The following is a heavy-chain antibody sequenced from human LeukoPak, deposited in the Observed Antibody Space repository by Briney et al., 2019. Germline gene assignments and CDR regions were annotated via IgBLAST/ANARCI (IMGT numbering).Heavy chain of an antibody. CDR3: ARRDITMIAGAFDI. V-gene: IGHV4-59*12. J-gene: IGHJ3*02. Sequence: PSETLSLTCTVSGGSISSYYWSWIRQPPGKGLEWIGYIYYSGSTNYNPSLKSRVTISVDTSKNQFSLKLSSVTAADTAVYYCARRDITMIAGAFDIWGQGTMVTVSS. D-gene: IGHD3-22*01. CDR2: IYYSGST. CDR1: GGSISSYY.